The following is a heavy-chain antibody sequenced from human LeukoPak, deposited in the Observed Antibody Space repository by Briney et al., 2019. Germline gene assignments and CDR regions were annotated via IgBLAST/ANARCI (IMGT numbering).Heavy chain of an antibody. CDR1: GLTFSSHW. CDR2: IDGRGTNT. Sequence: GGSLRLSCAASGLTFSSHWMHWVRQAPGKGLVWVSRIDGRGTNTDYADSVRGRFTISRDNAKNTVSLQLNSLRPEDTAAYYCAKDIHILTDYWGQGTLVTVSS. J-gene: IGHJ4*02. CDR3: AKDIHILTDY. D-gene: IGHD2-21*01. V-gene: IGHV3-74*01.